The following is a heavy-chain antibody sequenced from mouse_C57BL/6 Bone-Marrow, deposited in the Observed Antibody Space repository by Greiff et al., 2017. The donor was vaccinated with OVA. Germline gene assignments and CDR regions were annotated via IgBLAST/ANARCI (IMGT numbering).Heavy chain of an antibody. J-gene: IGHJ3*01. Sequence: VQLKQSGAELVRPGASVKLSCTASGFNIKDDYMHWVKQRPEQGLEWIGWIDPENGDTESASKFQGKATITADTSSNTAYLQLSSLTSEDTAVYYCTTDLLWLRRRFAYWGQGTLVTVSA. CDR2: IDPENGDT. CDR1: GFNIKDDY. CDR3: TTDLLWLRRRFAY. D-gene: IGHD2-2*01. V-gene: IGHV14-4*01.